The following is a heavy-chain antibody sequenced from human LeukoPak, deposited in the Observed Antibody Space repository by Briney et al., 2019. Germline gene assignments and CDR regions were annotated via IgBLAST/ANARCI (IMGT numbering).Heavy chain of an antibody. Sequence: SVKVSCKTSGGTFSSSAITWVRQAPGQGLEWMGRIIPVLNIATYAQKFQGRVTITADTSTSTVYMELSSLRSEETAVYYCAKDQGLTAPPPYGLDVWGQGTTVIVTS. CDR2: IIPVLNIA. D-gene: IGHD5-18*01. CDR1: GGTFSSSA. J-gene: IGHJ6*02. V-gene: IGHV1-69*04. CDR3: AKDQGLTAPPPYGLDV.